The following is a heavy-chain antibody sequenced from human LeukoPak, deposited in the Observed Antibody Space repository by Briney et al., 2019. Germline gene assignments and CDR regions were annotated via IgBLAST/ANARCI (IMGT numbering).Heavy chain of an antibody. J-gene: IGHJ6*02. Sequence: GGSLRLSCAASGFTFSNAWMSWVRQAPGKGLEWVGRIKNITDGGTTDYAAPVKGRFTISRDDSKNTLYLQMNSLKTEDTAVYYCARGGCSNTILSSTSCMDYYGMDVWGQGTTVTVSS. CDR3: ARGGCSNTILSSTSCMDYYGMDV. V-gene: IGHV3-15*01. CDR2: IKNITDGGTT. D-gene: IGHD2-2*01. CDR1: GFTFSNAW.